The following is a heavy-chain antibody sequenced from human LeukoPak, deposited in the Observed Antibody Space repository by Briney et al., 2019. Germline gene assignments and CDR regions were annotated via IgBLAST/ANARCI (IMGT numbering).Heavy chain of an antibody. Sequence: GGSLRLSCAASGFTFSSYGMHWVRQAPGKGLEWVAVISYDGSNKYYADSVKGRFTISRDNSKNTLYLQMNSLRAEDTAVYYCTFSDSGGYYQLGDAFDIWGQGTMVTVSS. D-gene: IGHD3-10*01. CDR2: ISYDGSNK. CDR3: TFSDSGGYYQLGDAFDI. CDR1: GFTFSSYG. V-gene: IGHV3-30*03. J-gene: IGHJ3*02.